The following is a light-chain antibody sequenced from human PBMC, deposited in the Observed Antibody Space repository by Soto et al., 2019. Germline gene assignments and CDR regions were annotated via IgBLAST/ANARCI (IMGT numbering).Light chain of an antibody. CDR3: AGWDESLDGVV. CDR2: SDN. V-gene: IGLV1-44*01. Sequence: QSVLTQPPSASGTPGQRVTISCSGTNSNIGSNTVNWYQQLPGTAPKLLIYSDNQRPPGVPHRFSGSKSGTSASLAIGGLQSEDEADYYCAGWDESLDGVVFGGGTQLTVL. CDR1: NSNIGSNT. J-gene: IGLJ2*01.